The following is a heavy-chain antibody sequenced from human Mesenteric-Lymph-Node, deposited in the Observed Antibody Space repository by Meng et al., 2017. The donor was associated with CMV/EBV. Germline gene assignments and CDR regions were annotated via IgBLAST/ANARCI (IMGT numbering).Heavy chain of an antibody. D-gene: IGHD6-13*01. J-gene: IGHJ1*01. CDR1: GFIFDDYT. Sequence: GESLKISCEVSGFIFDDYTMQWVRQAPGKGLEWVSLITWDGSRTDYVDSVRGRFTISRDNSRNSLYLQMNSLRSDDTALYYCAKVSGAGYTTSWYLPHWGPGTLVTVS. CDR2: ITWDGSRT. V-gene: IGHV3-43*01. CDR3: AKVSGAGYTTSWYLPH.